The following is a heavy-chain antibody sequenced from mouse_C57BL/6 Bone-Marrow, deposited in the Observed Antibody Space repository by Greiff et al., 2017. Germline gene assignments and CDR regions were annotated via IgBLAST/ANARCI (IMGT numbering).Heavy chain of an antibody. CDR3: ATRFGECCTMDY. D-gene: IGHD2-14*01. V-gene: IGHV2-6*01. CDR2: IWGVGST. CDR1: GFSLTCYG. J-gene: IGHJ4*01. Sequence: VQLLESGPGLVAPSQSLSITCTVSGFSLTCYGVDWVRQSPGKGLEWLGVIWGVGSTNYNSALKSRLSISKDNSKSQVFLRMNSLQTDDTAMYYCATRFGECCTMDYWGQGTSGTVSS.